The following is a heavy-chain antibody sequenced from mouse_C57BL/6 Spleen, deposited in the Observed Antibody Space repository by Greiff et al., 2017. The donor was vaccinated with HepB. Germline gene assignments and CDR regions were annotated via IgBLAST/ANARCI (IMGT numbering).Heavy chain of an antibody. D-gene: IGHD1-1*01. V-gene: IGHV1-64*01. CDR1: GYTFTSYW. J-gene: IGHJ4*01. Sequence: QVHVKQPGAELVKPGASVKLSCKASGYTFTSYWMHWVKQRPGQGLEWIGMIHPNSGSTNYNEKFKGKATFTADTSSNTAYMQLSSLTTEDSAIYYCAYGSSKYYYAMDYWGQGTSVTVSS. CDR2: IHPNSGST. CDR3: AYGSSKYYYAMDY.